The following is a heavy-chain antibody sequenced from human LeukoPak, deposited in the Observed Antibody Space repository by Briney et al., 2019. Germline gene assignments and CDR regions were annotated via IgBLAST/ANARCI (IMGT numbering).Heavy chain of an antibody. V-gene: IGHV1-18*01. J-gene: IGHJ4*02. CDR1: GYTFTSYG. CDR3: ARDQVCGDCPYYFDY. Sequence: LGASVKVSCKASGYTFTSYGISWVRQAPGQGLEWMGWISAYNGNTNYAQKLQGRATMTTDTSTSTAYMELRSLRSDDTAVYYCARDQVCGDCPYYFDYWGQGTLVTVSS. CDR2: ISAYNGNT. D-gene: IGHD2-21*02.